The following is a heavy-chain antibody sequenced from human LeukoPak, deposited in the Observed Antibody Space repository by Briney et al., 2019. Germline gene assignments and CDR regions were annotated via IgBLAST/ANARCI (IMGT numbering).Heavy chain of an antibody. D-gene: IGHD2-2*01. V-gene: IGHV1-8*03. Sequence: APVKVSCKASGYTFTSYDINWVRQATGQGLEWMGWMNPNSGNTGYAQKFQGRVTITRNTSISTAYMELSSLRSEDTAVYYCARVVVPAAMGYYYYYMDVWGKGTTVTVSS. J-gene: IGHJ6*03. CDR2: MNPNSGNT. CDR3: ARVVVPAAMGYYYYYMDV. CDR1: GYTFTSYD.